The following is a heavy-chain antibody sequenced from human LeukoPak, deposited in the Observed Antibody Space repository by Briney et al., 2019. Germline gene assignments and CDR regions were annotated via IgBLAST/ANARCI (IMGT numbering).Heavy chain of an antibody. CDR3: ARHAIDSDY. J-gene: IGHJ4*02. V-gene: IGHV4-38-2*02. D-gene: IGHD2-8*01. CDR1: GYSISSGYY. CDR2: IRNSGGT. Sequence: MSSETLSLTCSVSGYSISSGYYWGWSRQSPGEGLGWIGFIRNSGGTHYNPSLRSRVTISVDTSKHQFSLKLSSVTAADTAVYYCARHAIDSDYWGQGTLVTVSS.